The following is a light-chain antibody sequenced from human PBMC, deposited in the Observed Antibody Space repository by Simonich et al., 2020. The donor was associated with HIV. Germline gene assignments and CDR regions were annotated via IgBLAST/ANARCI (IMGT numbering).Light chain of an antibody. CDR2: DAS. Sequence: EIVLTQSPAILSLSPGERANLSCRASPSVSNSLAWYQQNTGQAPRLLIYDASKRASGLPARFSGSGSGTDFTLTISRLESEDFAVYYCQQRSNWITFGQGTRLEIK. J-gene: IGKJ5*01. V-gene: IGKV3-11*01. CDR1: PSVSNS. CDR3: QQRSNWIT.